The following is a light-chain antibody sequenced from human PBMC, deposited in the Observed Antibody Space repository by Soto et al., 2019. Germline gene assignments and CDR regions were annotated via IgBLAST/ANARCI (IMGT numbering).Light chain of an antibody. Sequence: QPVLTQPPSVSGAPGQRVTISCTGSSSNIGAGYDVHWYQQLPGTAPKLLIYGNSNRPSGVPDRFSGSKSGTSASLAITGLQPGDAADYSCQSYDRSLSGSVFGGGTKLTVL. V-gene: IGLV1-40*01. CDR1: SSNIGAGYD. J-gene: IGLJ2*01. CDR2: GNS. CDR3: QSYDRSLSGSV.